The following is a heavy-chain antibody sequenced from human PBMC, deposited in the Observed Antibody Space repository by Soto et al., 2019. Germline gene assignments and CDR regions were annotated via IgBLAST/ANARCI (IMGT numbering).Heavy chain of an antibody. D-gene: IGHD2-2*01. CDR1: GGSFSGYY. J-gene: IGHJ6*02. V-gene: IGHV4-34*01. CDR2: INHSGST. CDR3: ASLKFGTTDIYGMDV. Sequence: SETLSLTCAVYGGSFSGYYWSWIRQPPGKGLEWIGEINHSGSTNYNPSLKSRVTISVDTSKNQFSLKLSSVTAADTTVYYCASLKFGTTDIYGMDVWGQGTTVTVSS.